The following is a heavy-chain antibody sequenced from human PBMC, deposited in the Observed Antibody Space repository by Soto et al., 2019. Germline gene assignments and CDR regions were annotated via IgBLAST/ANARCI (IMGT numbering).Heavy chain of an antibody. V-gene: IGHV1-18*01. D-gene: IGHD2-2*03. CDR1: GGTFSSYA. CDR3: ARTSLSGYCSGTSCYAPPDY. J-gene: IGHJ4*02. Sequence: ASVKVSCKASGGTFSSYAISWVRQAPGQGLEWMGWISAYNGNTNYAQKLQGRVTMTTDTSTSTAYMELRSLRSDDTAVYYCARTSLSGYCSGTSCYAPPDYWGQGTLVTVSS. CDR2: ISAYNGNT.